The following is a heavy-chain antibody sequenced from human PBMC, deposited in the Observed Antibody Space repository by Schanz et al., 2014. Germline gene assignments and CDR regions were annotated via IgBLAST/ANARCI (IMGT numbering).Heavy chain of an antibody. CDR2: ISYSGST. V-gene: IGHV4-31*03. D-gene: IGHD3-16*01. J-gene: IGHJ6*02. Sequence: QVQLQESGPGLVKPSQTLSLTCTVSGASISSGGYYWDWIRLLPGKGLEWIGYISYSGSTSFNPSLKRRLTMSVDTAKNQFSLRLRSVTAADAAVYYCARHGGIPYYPMDVWGQGTTVTVSS. CDR3: ARHGGIPYYPMDV. CDR1: GASISSGGYY.